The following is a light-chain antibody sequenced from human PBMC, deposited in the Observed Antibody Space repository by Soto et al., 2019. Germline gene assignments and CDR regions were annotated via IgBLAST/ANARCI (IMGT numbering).Light chain of an antibody. CDR2: AAS. CDR3: QQLSSYPVT. CDR1: PDIGIY. V-gene: IGKV1-9*01. Sequence: TQLTQSPSSLSASVGDRVSITCRGRPDIGIYLAWYQQKPGKAPNLLIYAASSLQRGVPSRFSGSGSGTDFTLTIRTLQPEDFATYHCQQLSSYPVTFGQGTNVDIK. J-gene: IGKJ1*01.